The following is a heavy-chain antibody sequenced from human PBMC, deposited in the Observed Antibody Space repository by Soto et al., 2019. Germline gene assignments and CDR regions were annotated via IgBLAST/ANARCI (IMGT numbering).Heavy chain of an antibody. CDR3: AKGEYNGSGRSTRMDV. CDR1: GFTFSSYG. D-gene: IGHD3-10*01. CDR2: ISYDGSNK. Sequence: QVQLVESGGGVVQPGRSLRLSCAASGFTFSSYGMHWVRQAPGKGLEWVAVISYDGSNKYYVDSVKGRFTISRDNSKNTLYLQRNSLRAEDTAVYYCAKGEYNGSGRSTRMDVWGQGTTVTVSS. V-gene: IGHV3-30*18. J-gene: IGHJ6*02.